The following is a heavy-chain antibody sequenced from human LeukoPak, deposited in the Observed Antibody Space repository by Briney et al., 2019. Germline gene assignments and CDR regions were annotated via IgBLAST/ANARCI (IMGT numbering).Heavy chain of an antibody. CDR1: GFTFSSYW. Sequence: GGSLRLSCAASGFTFSSYWMSWVRQAPGKGLEWVANIKQDGSEKYYVDSVKGRFTISRDNAKNSLYLQMNSLRAGDTAVYYCARSRQGYYYYGMDVWGQGTTVTVSS. CDR2: IKQDGSEK. CDR3: ARSRQGYYYYGMDV. J-gene: IGHJ6*02. V-gene: IGHV3-7*01.